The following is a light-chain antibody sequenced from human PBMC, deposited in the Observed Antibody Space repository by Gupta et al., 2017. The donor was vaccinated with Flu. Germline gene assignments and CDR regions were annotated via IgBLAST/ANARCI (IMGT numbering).Light chain of an antibody. J-gene: IGLJ3*02. CDR3: ETWDTGSRV. V-gene: IGLV4-69*01. Sequence: GKLTCTLSSGHSNYAIAWHQQQPEKGPRFLMKVNSDGSHSKGDGIPDRFLGSRSGAERYLTIPSLQSEDEAVYSCETWDTGSRVIGGETRRT. CDR2: VNSDGSH. CDR1: SGHSNYA.